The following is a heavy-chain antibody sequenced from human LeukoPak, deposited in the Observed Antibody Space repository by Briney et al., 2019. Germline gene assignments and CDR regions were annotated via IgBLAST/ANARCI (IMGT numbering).Heavy chain of an antibody. CDR1: GFTYTNYW. CDR3: ARERPLRY. CDR2: INQDGSEE. J-gene: IGHJ4*02. Sequence: PGGSLRLSCADSGFTYTNYWMTWVRQAPGKGLEWVANINQDGSEEYYVDSVKGRFTVSRDNAKKSVYLQMSSLRAEDTAVYYCARERPLRYWGQGTLVTVSS. V-gene: IGHV3-7*04. D-gene: IGHD6-25*01.